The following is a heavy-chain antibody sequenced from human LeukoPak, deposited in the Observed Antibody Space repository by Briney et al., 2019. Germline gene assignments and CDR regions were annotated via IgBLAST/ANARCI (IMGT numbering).Heavy chain of an antibody. D-gene: IGHD6-13*01. CDR2: ISSSSSYI. CDR1: GFTFSSYS. CDR3: ARTGIAAAGLYNWFDP. Sequence: PGGSLRLSCAASGFTFSSYSMNWVRQAPGKGLEWVSSISSSSSYIYYADSVKGRFTISRDNAKNSLYLQMNSLRAEDTAVYYCARTGIAAAGLYNWFDPWGQGTLVTVSS. V-gene: IGHV3-21*01. J-gene: IGHJ5*02.